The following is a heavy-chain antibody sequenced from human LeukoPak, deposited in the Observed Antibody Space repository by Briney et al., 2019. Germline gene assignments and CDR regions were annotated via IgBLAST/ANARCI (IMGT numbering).Heavy chain of an antibody. CDR2: ISAYNGNT. V-gene: IGHV1-18*01. D-gene: IGHD6-13*01. J-gene: IGHJ3*02. Sequence: RASVKVSCKASGGTFSSSAISWVRQAPGQGLEWMGWISAYNGNTNYAQKLQGRVTMTTDTSTSTAYMELRSLRSDDTAVYYCARDYPYHGRSSRGQGYAFDIWGQGTMVTVSS. CDR1: GGTFSSSA. CDR3: ARDYPYHGRSSRGQGYAFDI.